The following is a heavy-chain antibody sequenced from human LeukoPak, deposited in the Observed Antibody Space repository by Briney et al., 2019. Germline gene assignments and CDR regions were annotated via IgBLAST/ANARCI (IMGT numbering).Heavy chain of an antibody. CDR1: GFTFDIYE. CDR2: ISSSSNVI. J-gene: IGHJ4*02. Sequence: GGSLRLSCAASGFTFDIYEMNWVRQAPGKGLEWISSISSSSNVIYYADSGKGRLTISRDNPKNSLYLQMNSLRAEDTAVYYCAGSRYPEPQDLDYWGQGTLVTVSS. D-gene: IGHD1-14*01. V-gene: IGHV3-48*03. CDR3: AGSRYPEPQDLDY.